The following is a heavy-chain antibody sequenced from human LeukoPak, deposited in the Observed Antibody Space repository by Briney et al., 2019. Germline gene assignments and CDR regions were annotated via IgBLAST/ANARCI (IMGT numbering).Heavy chain of an antibody. CDR3: ATGSGRYGMDV. CDR1: GGSISSYY. J-gene: IGHJ6*02. CDR2: IYYSGST. V-gene: IGHV4-59*01. D-gene: IGHD2-15*01. Sequence: PSETLSLTGTVSGGSISSYYWSWIRQPPGKGLEWIGYIYYSGSTNYNPSLKSRVTISVDASKNQFSLKLSSVTAADTAVYYCATGSGRYGMDVWGQGTTVTVSS.